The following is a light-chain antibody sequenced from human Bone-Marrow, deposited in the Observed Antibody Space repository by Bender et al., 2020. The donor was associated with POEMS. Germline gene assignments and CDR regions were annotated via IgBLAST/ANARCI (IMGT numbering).Light chain of an antibody. V-gene: IGLV2-14*01. CDR1: SSDVGGYNY. Sequence: QSALTQPASVSGSPGQSITISCTGTSSDVGGYNYVSWYQQPPGKAPKLIIFEVNKRPSGVPDRFSGSKSGNTASLTISGLQAEDEADYYCCSYTSSSTWVFGGGTKLTVL. CDR2: EVN. J-gene: IGLJ3*02. CDR3: CSYTSSSTWV.